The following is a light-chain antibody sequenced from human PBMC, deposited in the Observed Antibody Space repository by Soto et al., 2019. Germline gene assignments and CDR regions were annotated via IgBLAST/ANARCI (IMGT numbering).Light chain of an antibody. CDR2: DAP. CDR3: QQYNSYSAT. CDR1: QSISSW. V-gene: IGKV1-5*01. Sequence: DIQLTQTPSFLSASVGDRVTITCRASQSISSWLAWFQQKPGKAPNPMIYDAPSLESGVPSRFSGSGSGTECTLTISSLQPDDFATYYCQQYNSYSATFGQGTKVDI. J-gene: IGKJ1*01.